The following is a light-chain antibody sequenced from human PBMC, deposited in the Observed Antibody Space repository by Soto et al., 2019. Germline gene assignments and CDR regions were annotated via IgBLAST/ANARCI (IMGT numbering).Light chain of an antibody. J-gene: IGLJ2*01. CDR1: SGHNSYA. Sequence: QPVLTQSPSTSASLGASVKLTCTLSSGHNSYAIAWHQQQPEKGPRFLMKVNSDGSHNKGAGIPDRFSGSSSGAERYLSISSLQSEDEADYYCQTWGTGIRIFGGGTKPTVL. CDR3: QTWGTGIRI. V-gene: IGLV4-69*01. CDR2: VNSDGSH.